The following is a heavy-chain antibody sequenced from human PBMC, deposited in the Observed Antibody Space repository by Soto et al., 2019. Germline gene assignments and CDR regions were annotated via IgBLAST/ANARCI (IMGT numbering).Heavy chain of an antibody. CDR2: INPSGGST. J-gene: IGHJ4*02. V-gene: IGHV1-46*01. D-gene: IGHD3-22*01. CDR1: GYTFTSYY. CDR3: AILIGDSSRYPYYFDS. Sequence: GASVKVSCKASGYTFTSYYMHWVRQAPGQGLEWMGIINPSGGSTSYAQKFQGRVTMTRDTSTSTVYMELSSLRSEDTAVYYCAILIGDSSRYPYYFDSWGQRTLVTVS.